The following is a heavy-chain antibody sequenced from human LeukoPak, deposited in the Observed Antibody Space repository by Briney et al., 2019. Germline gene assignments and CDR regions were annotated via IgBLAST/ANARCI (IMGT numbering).Heavy chain of an antibody. CDR1: GFTLSSYN. V-gene: IGHV3-21*01. D-gene: IGHD6-13*01. Sequence: GGSLRLSCAASGFTLSSYNMKWVRQAPGKGLEWVSSISYRSSDIEYADSVKGRFTISRDNAKQSLYLQMSRLRAEDTAVYYCARNFGPYSNILYSLDYWGQGTLVTVSS. J-gene: IGHJ4*02. CDR2: ISYRSSDI. CDR3: ARNFGPYSNILYSLDY.